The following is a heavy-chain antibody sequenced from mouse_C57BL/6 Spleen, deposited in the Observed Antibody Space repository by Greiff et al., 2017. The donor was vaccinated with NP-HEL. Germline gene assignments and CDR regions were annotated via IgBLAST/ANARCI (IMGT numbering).Heavy chain of an antibody. V-gene: IGHV5-6*01. CDR2: ISSGGSYT. Sequence: EVKLMESGGDLVKPGGSLKLSCAASGFTFSSYGMSWVRQTPDKRLEWVATISSGGSYTYYPDSVKGRFTISRDNAKNTLYLQMSSLKSEDTAMYYCARGRDGYLLDYWGQGTTLTVSS. CDR3: ARGRDGYLLDY. CDR1: GFTFSSYG. J-gene: IGHJ2*01. D-gene: IGHD2-3*01.